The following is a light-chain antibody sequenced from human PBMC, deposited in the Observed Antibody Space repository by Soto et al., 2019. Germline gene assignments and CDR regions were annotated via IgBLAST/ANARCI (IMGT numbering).Light chain of an antibody. CDR2: EVT. Sequence: QSVLTQPASVSGSPGQSITISCTGTSSDVGGYNYVSWYQQHPGKAPKLMIYEVTKRPSGVSNRFSGSKSGNTASLTISGLQTEDDSHYYCCSYANGNTLLFGGGTQLTVL. V-gene: IGLV2-23*02. J-gene: IGLJ2*01. CDR1: SSDVGGYNY. CDR3: CSYANGNTLL.